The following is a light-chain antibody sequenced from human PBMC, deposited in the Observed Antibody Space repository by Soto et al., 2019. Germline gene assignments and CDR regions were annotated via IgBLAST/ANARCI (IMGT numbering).Light chain of an antibody. J-gene: IGKJ3*01. CDR3: QQPTTWRDFT. V-gene: IGKV3-11*01. CDR1: QSVSSY. CDR2: DAS. Sequence: EIVLTQSPATLSLSPGERATLSCRASQSVSSYLAWYQLKPGQAPRLLIYDASNMAPGIPPRFSGSGSGTAFALTIISLEPEDFAVYYCQQPTTWRDFTFGPATHLDIQ.